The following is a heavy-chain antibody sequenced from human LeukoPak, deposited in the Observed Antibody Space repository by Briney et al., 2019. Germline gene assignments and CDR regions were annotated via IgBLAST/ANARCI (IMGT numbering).Heavy chain of an antibody. J-gene: IGHJ3*01. CDR3: LGAFDF. Sequence: GGSLRLSCAASGFTFSSYGMHWVRQAPGKGLEWVAVIWYGGSNKYYADSVKGRFTISRDNSKNTLYLQMNSLRVEDTAVYYCLGAFDFWGQGTMVTVSS. CDR1: GFTFSSYG. CDR2: IWYGGSNK. V-gene: IGHV3-33*08.